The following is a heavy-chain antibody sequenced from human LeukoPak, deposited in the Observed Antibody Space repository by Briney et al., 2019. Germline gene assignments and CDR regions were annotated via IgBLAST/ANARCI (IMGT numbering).Heavy chain of an antibody. J-gene: IGHJ4*02. D-gene: IGHD2-21*01. V-gene: IGHV4-61*02. CDR1: GGSISSGSYY. CDR3: ARAEVSCGGDCWPFDY. Sequence: PSQTLSLTCTVSGGSISSGSYYWSWIRQPAGKGLEWIGRIYTSGSTNYNPSLKSRVTISVDTSENQFSLKLSSVTAADTAVYYCARAEVSCGGDCWPFDYWGQGTLVTVSS. CDR2: IYTSGST.